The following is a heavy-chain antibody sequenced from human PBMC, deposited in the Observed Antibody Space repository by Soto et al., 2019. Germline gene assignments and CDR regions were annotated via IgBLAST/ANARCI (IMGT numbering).Heavy chain of an antibody. CDR1: GFTFSYYA. Sequence: QVQLVESGGGVVQPGRSLRLSCAASGFTFSYYAFHWVRQAPGKGLEWVSMISSDGRIENYADSVRGRFTISRDNSRNTLYLQMNSLRPDDTAVYHCARDEGVPGAGFDSWGQGNLVTVSS. CDR2: ISSDGRIE. V-gene: IGHV3-30*04. CDR3: ARDEGVPGAGFDS. D-gene: IGHD4-17*01. J-gene: IGHJ5*01.